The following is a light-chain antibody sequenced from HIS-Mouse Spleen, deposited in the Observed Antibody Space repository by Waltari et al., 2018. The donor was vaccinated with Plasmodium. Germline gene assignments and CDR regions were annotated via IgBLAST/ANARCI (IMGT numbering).Light chain of an antibody. CDR2: KDS. V-gene: IGLV3-25*03. J-gene: IGLJ2*01. Sequence: SYELTQPPSVSVSPGQTARITCSGDALPKQYASWYQQKPGQAPVLVIYKDSERPSGIPERSSGASSGTTVTLTISGVQAEDEADYYCQSADSSGTYVVFGGGTKLTVL. CDR3: QSADSSGTYVV. CDR1: ALPKQY.